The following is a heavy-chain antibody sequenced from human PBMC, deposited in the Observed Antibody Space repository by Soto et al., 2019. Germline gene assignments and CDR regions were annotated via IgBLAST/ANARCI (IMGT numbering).Heavy chain of an antibody. J-gene: IGHJ6*02. Sequence: GGSLRLSCAASGFTFSNAWMNWVRQAPGKGLEWVGRIKSKTDGGTTDYAAPVKGRFTISRDDSKNTLYLQMNSLKTEDTAVYYCTGVDAGGYYYYGMDVWGQGTTVTVS. CDR1: GFTFSNAW. D-gene: IGHD2-2*01. CDR3: TGVDAGGYYYYGMDV. V-gene: IGHV3-15*07. CDR2: IKSKTDGGTT.